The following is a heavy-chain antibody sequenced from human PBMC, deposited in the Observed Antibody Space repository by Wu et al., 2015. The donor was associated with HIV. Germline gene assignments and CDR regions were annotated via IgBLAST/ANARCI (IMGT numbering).Heavy chain of an antibody. D-gene: IGHD6-25*01. CDR3: ARGPAIAAADLDL. CDR2: IDPNTGAT. Sequence: QVHLLQSEAEVRKPGASVKISCKSSGYIFTGYYLHWVRQAPGQGLQWVGYIDPNTGATKYAQRFLDRVTMARDTSIRTAYMEVSRLGSDDTAVYFCARGPAIAAADLDLWGQGTLVIVSS. CDR1: GYIFTGYY. V-gene: IGHV1-2*02. J-gene: IGHJ5*02.